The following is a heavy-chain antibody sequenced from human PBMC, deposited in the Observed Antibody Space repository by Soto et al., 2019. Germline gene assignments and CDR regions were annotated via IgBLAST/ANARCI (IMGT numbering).Heavy chain of an antibody. J-gene: IGHJ3*02. D-gene: IGHD6-13*01. CDR3: ASSSYYDAFDM. Sequence: GGSLRLSCVASGFRCIEYSMTWVRQAPGKGLEWVSTISGRDLRTYYAASVRGRFTISRDNAKKPHYLQMNSLRAEDTALYYCASSSYYDAFDMWGQGTKVTVSS. V-gene: IGHV3-23*01. CDR1: GFRCIEYS. CDR2: ISGRDLRT.